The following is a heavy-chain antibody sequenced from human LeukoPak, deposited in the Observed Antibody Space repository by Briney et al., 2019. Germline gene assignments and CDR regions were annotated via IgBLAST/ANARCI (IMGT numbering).Heavy chain of an antibody. CDR1: GFTFSSYW. Sequence: GGSLRLSCAASGFTFSSYWMSWVRQAPGKGLEWVANIKQDGSEKYYVDSVKGRITISRDNAKNSLYLQMNSLRAEDTAVYYCARVPYYDILTGYLNPLYYFDYWGQGTLVTVSS. CDR3: ARVPYYDILTGYLNPLYYFDY. CDR2: IKQDGSEK. V-gene: IGHV3-7*04. J-gene: IGHJ4*02. D-gene: IGHD3-9*01.